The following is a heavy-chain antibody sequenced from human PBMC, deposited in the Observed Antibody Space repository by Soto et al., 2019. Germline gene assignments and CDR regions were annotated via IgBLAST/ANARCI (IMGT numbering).Heavy chain of an antibody. CDR2: ISYDGQNK. CDR3: ATQKGDVAPGEY. CDR1: FTASGFIFNLFG. J-gene: IGHJ4*02. V-gene: IGHV3-30*03. D-gene: IGHD3-16*01. Sequence: QVQLVESGGGVVKPGGSLTLSCQASFTASGFIFNLFGMHWVRQAPGKGLKWVAAISYDGQNKYYADSVRGRFTISSDDSRSTLYLQMNSLTTEDAALYYCATQKGDVAPGEYWGQGFLVTVSS.